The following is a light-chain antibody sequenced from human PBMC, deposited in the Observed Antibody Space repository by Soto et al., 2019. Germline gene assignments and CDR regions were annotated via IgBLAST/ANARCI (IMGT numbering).Light chain of an antibody. CDR3: QHYNNWPPWT. J-gene: IGKJ1*01. CDR1: QSVSSN. Sequence: EIVMTQSPATLSLSPGERATLSCRASQSVSSNLAWYQQKPGQAPRLLIYRASRATGIPARFSGSGSGTEFTLTISSLQSEDFAVYYCQHYNNWPPWTFGQGTKVEIK. CDR2: RA. V-gene: IGKV3-15*01.